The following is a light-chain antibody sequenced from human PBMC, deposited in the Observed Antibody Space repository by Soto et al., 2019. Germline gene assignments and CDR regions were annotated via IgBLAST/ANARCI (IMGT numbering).Light chain of an antibody. CDR3: LQDYTYPRT. V-gene: IGKV1-6*01. Sequence: AIQMTQSPSSLSASVGDRVNITCRASQGIRNDLAWYQQRPGAAPKLLIFASSNLQTGVPSRFRGSGSGTDFTLTISILLPDDFATYYCLQDYTYPRTFGQGTKVEI. CDR1: QGIRND. J-gene: IGKJ1*01. CDR2: ASS.